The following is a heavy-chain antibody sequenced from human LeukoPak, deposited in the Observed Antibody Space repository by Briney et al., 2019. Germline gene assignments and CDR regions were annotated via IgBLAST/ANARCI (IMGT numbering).Heavy chain of an antibody. J-gene: IGHJ6*04. CDR3: TRGGPVAAINYYYYGMDV. CDR1: GYTFTSYY. D-gene: IGHD2-15*01. Sequence: ASVKVSCKASGYTFTSYYMHCLRQAPGQGLEWMGIINPSGGSTSYAQKFQGRVTMPRDTSTSTVYMELSSLRSEDTAVYYCTRGGPVAAINYYYYGMDVWGKGTTVTVSS. V-gene: IGHV1-46*01. CDR2: INPSGGST.